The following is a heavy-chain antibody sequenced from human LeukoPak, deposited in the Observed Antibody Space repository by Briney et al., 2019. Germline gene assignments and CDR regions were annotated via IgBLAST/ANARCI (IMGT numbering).Heavy chain of an antibody. CDR1: GGSISSGDYY. J-gene: IGHJ3*02. D-gene: IGHD3-16*02. CDR3: ARFRVGDYVWGSYRYEVGAFDI. V-gene: IGHV4-30-4*01. Sequence: PSETLSLTCTVSGGSISSGDYYWSWIRQPPGKGLEWIGYIYYSGSTYYNPSLKSRVTISVDTSKNQFSLKLSSVTAADTAVYYCARFRVGDYVWGSYRYEVGAFDIWGQGTMVTVSS. CDR2: IYYSGST.